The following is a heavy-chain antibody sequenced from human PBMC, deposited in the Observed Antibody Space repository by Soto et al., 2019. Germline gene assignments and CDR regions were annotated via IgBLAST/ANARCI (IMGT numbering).Heavy chain of an antibody. Sequence: LETLSLTCTVSGCSISSSSYYWGWIRQPPGKGLEWIGSIYYSGSTYDNPSLKSRVTISVDTSKNQFSLKLSSVTAADTAVYYCARCSSDYSWGSYPYYYRDVWGKGTTVTVSS. CDR1: GCSISSSSYY. V-gene: IGHV4-39*01. D-gene: IGHD3-16*02. CDR3: ARCSSDYSWGSYPYYYRDV. J-gene: IGHJ6*03. CDR2: IYYSGST.